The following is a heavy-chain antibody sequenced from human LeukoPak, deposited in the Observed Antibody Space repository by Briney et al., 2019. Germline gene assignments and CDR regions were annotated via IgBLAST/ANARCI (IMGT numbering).Heavy chain of an antibody. CDR3: ARDRTYMITFGGVIVLSH. J-gene: IGHJ4*02. CDR2: VSANNGNT. CDR1: GYTFTSYG. V-gene: IGHV1-18*01. D-gene: IGHD3-16*02. Sequence: ASVKVSCKASGYTFTSYGISWVRQAPGQGLEWMGWVSANNGNTDYAKKFQGRVTMTTDRSTSTVYMEMRSLRSDDSAVYYCARDRTYMITFGGVIVLSHWGQGALVTVSS.